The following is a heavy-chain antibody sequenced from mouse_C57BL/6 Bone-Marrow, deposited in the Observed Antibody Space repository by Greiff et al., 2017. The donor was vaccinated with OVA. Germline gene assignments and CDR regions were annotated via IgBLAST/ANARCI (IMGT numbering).Heavy chain of an antibody. J-gene: IGHJ1*03. CDR3: ARDGKHWYFDV. CDR1: GFTFSSYG. Sequence: DVQLVESGGDLVNPGGSLKLSCAASGFTFSSYGMSWVRQTPDKRLEWVATISSGGSYTYYPDSVKGRFTISRDNAKNTLYLQMSSLKSEDTAMYYFARDGKHWYFDVWGRGTAVTVSS. V-gene: IGHV5-6*01. CDR2: ISSGGSYT. D-gene: IGHD2-1*01.